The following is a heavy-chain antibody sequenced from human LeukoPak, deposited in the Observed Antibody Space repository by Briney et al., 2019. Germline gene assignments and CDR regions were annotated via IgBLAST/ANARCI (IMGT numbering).Heavy chain of an antibody. V-gene: IGHV3-23*01. Sequence: TGGSLRLSCAASGFTFSSYAMSWVRQAPGKGLEWVSAISGSGGSTYYADSVKGRFTISRDNSKNTVYLQMNSLRAEDTAVYYCARDLNYDSAYWGQGTLVTVSS. CDR2: ISGSGGST. CDR1: GFTFSSYA. J-gene: IGHJ4*02. CDR3: ARDLNYDSAY. D-gene: IGHD3-22*01.